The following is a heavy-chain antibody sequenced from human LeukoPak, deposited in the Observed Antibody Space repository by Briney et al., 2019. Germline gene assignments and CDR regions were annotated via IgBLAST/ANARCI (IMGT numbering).Heavy chain of an antibody. CDR3: ARVLRYDNSGHDSFDI. Sequence: GGSLRLSCAASGFTLSSYWMHWVRQVPGKGLVWVSRISSNGGTINYADSVKGRFTISRDNAKNTLYLQMSSLTAEDTAVYYCARVLRYDNSGHDSFDIWGQGTMVIVSS. V-gene: IGHV3-74*01. D-gene: IGHD3-22*01. CDR1: GFTLSSYW. CDR2: ISSNGGTI. J-gene: IGHJ3*02.